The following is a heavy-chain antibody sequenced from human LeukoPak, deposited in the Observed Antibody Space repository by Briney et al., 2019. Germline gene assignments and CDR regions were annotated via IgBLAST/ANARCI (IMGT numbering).Heavy chain of an antibody. D-gene: IGHD4-23*01. Sequence: GGSLRLSCAASGFTFSDSGMHWVRQAPGKGLEWVAIIWYDGSDKYYAESVKGRFTISRDNSKNTLYLQMNSLRAEDTAVYYCAKGGITPDYWGQGTLDAVSA. CDR3: AKGGITPDY. V-gene: IGHV3-33*06. J-gene: IGHJ4*02. CDR2: IWYDGSDK. CDR1: GFTFSDSG.